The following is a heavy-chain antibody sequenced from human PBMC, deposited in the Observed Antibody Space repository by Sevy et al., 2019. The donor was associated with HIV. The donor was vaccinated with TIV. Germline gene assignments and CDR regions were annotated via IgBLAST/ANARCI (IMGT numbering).Heavy chain of an antibody. Sequence: SETLSLTCTVSGGSISSSGYYWGWIRQPPGKGLAWIGSISYSGSTYYSPSLKSRVTISVDTSKNQFSLNLSSVTAADTAVFYCARHPYGDYTYYFDPWGQGTLVTVSS. D-gene: IGHD4-17*01. CDR2: ISYSGST. J-gene: IGHJ5*02. CDR1: GGSISSSGYY. CDR3: ARHPYGDYTYYFDP. V-gene: IGHV4-39*01.